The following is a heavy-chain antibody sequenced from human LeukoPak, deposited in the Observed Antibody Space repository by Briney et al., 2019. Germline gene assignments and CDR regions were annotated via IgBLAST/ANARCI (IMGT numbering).Heavy chain of an antibody. Sequence: PSETLSLTCTVPGGSISSYYWSWIRQPPGKGLEWIGYIYYSGSTNYNPSPKSRVTISVDTSKNQFSLKLSSVTAADTAVYYCARKVESGWFDPWGQGTLVTVSS. CDR1: GGSISSYY. J-gene: IGHJ5*02. V-gene: IGHV4-59*08. CDR2: IYYSGST. D-gene: IGHD3-10*01. CDR3: ARKVESGWFDP.